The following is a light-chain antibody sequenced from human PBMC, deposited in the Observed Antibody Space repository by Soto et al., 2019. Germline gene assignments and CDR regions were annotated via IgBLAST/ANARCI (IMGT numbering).Light chain of an antibody. V-gene: IGLV2-14*01. Sequence: QSALTQPASVSGPPGQSITISCTGSNSDIGRHDYVSWYQHHPGKVPKVIIYEVIHRPSGVSNRFSGSKSGNTASLTISGLQATDEADYYCSSYSSGSTLLLCGGGTQLTVL. CDR1: NSDIGRHDY. CDR3: SSYSSGSTLLL. CDR2: EVI. J-gene: IGLJ2*01.